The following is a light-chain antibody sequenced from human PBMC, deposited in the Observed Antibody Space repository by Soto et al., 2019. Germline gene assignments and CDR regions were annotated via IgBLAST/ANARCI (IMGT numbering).Light chain of an antibody. CDR1: SCNNGNNY. J-gene: IGLJ1*01. Sequence: QSVLTQPPSVSAAPGQKVTISCSGSSCNNGNNYVSWYQQLPGTAPKLLIYDNNKRPSGIPDRFSGSKSGTSATLGITGLQTGDEAAYYCQSSDSTLSARYVFGTGTKVTVL. CDR3: QSSDSTLSARYV. CDR2: DNN. V-gene: IGLV1-51*01.